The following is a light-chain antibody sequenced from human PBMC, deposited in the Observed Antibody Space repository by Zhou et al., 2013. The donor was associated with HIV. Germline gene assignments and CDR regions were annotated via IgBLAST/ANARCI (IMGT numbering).Light chain of an antibody. CDR1: QGINNY. CDR2: GAS. CDR3: QKYNSAPLT. Sequence: DIQMTQSPSSLSGSVGDRMNITCRASQGINNYLAWYQQKPGKVPEVLIFGASTLQSGVPSRFSGSGSGTDFTLTISSLQPEDVATYYCQKYNSAPLTFGGGTKVEIK. J-gene: IGKJ4*01. V-gene: IGKV1-27*01.